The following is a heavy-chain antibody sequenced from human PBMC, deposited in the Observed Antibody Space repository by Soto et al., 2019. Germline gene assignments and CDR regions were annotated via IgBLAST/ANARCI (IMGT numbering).Heavy chain of an antibody. Sequence: PSETLSLTCTVSGGSISSGDYYWSWIRQPPGKGLEWIGEIFHSGSTNYNPSLKTRVTISVDKSKNQFSLKLSSVTAADTAVYYCARVFSGSYSDYWGQGTPVTVSS. CDR1: GGSISSGDYY. J-gene: IGHJ4*02. CDR3: ARVFSGSYSDY. CDR2: IFHSGST. D-gene: IGHD1-26*01. V-gene: IGHV4-61*08.